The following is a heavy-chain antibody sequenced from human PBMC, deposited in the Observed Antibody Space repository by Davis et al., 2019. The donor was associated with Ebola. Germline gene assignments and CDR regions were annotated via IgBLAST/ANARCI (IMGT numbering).Heavy chain of an antibody. CDR2: IYYGGST. J-gene: IGHJ4*02. D-gene: IGHD3-16*01. CDR1: GGSFNTYY. CDR3: ARDGGVGGDFDY. V-gene: IGHV4-59*12. Sequence: SETLSLTCAVYGGSFNTYYWNWIRQSPGKGLEWIAYIYYGGSTNYNPSLKSRVTMSVDTSKSQFHLKLSSVTAADTAVYYCARDGGVGGDFDYWGQGTLVTVSS.